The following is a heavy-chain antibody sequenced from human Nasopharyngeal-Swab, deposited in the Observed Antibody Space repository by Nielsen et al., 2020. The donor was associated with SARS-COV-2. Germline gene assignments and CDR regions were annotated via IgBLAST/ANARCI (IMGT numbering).Heavy chain of an antibody. J-gene: IGHJ3*02. CDR1: GVIFSKYW. Sequence: GESLKISCVASGVIFSKYWMHWVRQAPGKGLVWVSRVNQDGSRTDYADSVRGRFTISRDNAKNTLYLQMNSLRAEDTAVYWCVRDLRGKYGFEIWGQGTMVTVSS. D-gene: IGHD3-16*01. CDR2: VNQDGSRT. CDR3: VRDLRGKYGFEI. V-gene: IGHV3-74*01.